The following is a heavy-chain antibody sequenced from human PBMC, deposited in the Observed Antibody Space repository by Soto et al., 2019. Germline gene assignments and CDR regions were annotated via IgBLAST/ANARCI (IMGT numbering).Heavy chain of an antibody. CDR2: IYYSGST. J-gene: IGHJ5*02. CDR1: GGSVSSGSYY. V-gene: IGHV4-61*01. CDR3: AREQRSIVSPWFDP. Sequence: TSETLSLTCTVFGGSVSSGSYYWSWIRQPPGKGLEWIGNIYYSGSTIYNPSLKSRVTISVDTSKSQFSLKLTSVTAADTAFYYCAREQRSIVSPWFDPWGQGTLVTVSS. D-gene: IGHD2-15*01.